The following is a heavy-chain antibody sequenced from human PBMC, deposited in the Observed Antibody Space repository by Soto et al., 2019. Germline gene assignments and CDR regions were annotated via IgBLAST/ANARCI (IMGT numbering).Heavy chain of an antibody. V-gene: IGHV4-39*01. D-gene: IGHD3-16*01. CDR1: GGSISSSSYY. CDR3: ARHNYDSGNTYFDY. J-gene: IGHJ4*02. Sequence: SETLSLTCTVSGGSISSSSYYWGWIHQHPGKGLEWIGYIYYSGSTYYNPSLKSRVTISVDTSKNQFSLKLSSVTAADTAVYYCARHNYDSGNTYFDYWGQGTLVTVSS. CDR2: IYYSGST.